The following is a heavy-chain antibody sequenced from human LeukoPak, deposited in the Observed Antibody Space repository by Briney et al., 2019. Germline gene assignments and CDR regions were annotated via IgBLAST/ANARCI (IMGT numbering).Heavy chain of an antibody. CDR1: GFTFSNAW. J-gene: IGHJ4*02. V-gene: IGHV3-30*02. Sequence: GGSLRLSCAASGFTFSNAWMSWVRQAPGKGLEWVAFIRYDGSNKYYADSVKGRFTISRDNSKNTLYLQMNSLRAEDTAVYYCAKDLSWGPEYWGQGTLVTVSS. CDR2: IRYDGSNK. D-gene: IGHD1-14*01. CDR3: AKDLSWGPEY.